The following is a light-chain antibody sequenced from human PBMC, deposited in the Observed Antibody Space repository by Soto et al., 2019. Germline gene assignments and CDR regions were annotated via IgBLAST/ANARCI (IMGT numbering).Light chain of an antibody. Sequence: IVLTQSPGTLSFSPGERATLSCRASQSVSSSYLAWYQQKPGQSPRLLIYGASSRATGIPDRFSGRGSGTDFTLTISRLEPEDFALYYCQHYVGGSPITFGQGTRLEIK. CDR1: QSVSSSY. CDR2: GAS. CDR3: QHYVGGSPIT. V-gene: IGKV3-20*01. J-gene: IGKJ5*01.